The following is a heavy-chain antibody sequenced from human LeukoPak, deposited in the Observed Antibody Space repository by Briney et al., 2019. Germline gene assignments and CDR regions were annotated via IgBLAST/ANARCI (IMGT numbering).Heavy chain of an antibody. CDR3: ATESPRSLTWLDQNA. J-gene: IGHJ4*02. V-gene: IGHV1-24*01. D-gene: IGHD3-22*01. Sequence: ASVKVSCKLSGYSLNQLCMHWVRQAPGKGLEWMGGFDPEDGETIHAQKFQGRITMTEDTSTDTAYMELSRLRSDDTAVYYCATESPRSLTWLDQNAWGQGTLVTVSS. CDR2: FDPEDGET. CDR1: GYSLNQLC.